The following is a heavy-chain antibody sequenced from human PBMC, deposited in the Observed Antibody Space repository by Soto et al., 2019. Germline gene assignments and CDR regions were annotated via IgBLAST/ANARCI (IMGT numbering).Heavy chain of an antibody. CDR1: GGSISSSSYY. Sequence: KSSETLSLTCTVSGGSISSSSYYWGWIRQPPGKGLEWIGSIYYSGSTYYNPSLKSRVTISVDTSKNQFSLKLSSVTAADTAVYYCASRPFFGVGATYAGAFDIWGQGTMVTVSS. D-gene: IGHD1-26*01. CDR3: ASRPFFGVGATYAGAFDI. J-gene: IGHJ3*02. V-gene: IGHV4-39*01. CDR2: IYYSGST.